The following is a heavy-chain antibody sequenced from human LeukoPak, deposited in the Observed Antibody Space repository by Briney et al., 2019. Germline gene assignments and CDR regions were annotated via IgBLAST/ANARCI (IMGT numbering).Heavy chain of an antibody. J-gene: IGHJ4*02. CDR2: ISSSSSCI. CDR1: GFTFSSYS. V-gene: IGHV3-21*01. CDR3: ARASTNGDYFDY. D-gene: IGHD2-8*01. Sequence: GGSLRLSCAASGFTFSSYSMNWVRQAPGKGLEWVSSISSSSSCIYYADSVKGRFTISRDNAKNSLYLQMNSLRAEDTAVYYCARASTNGDYFDYWGQGTLVTVSS.